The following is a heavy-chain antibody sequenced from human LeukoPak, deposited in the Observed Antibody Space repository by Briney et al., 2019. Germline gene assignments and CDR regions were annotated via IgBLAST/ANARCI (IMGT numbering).Heavy chain of an antibody. J-gene: IGHJ4*02. Sequence: ASVKVSCKASGYTFTGYYMHWVRQAPGQGLEWMGIINPSSGTTNYAQKFQGRVTISRDTSTSTVYMELTRLRSDDTAVFYCARGTRPSFLKGLRAGDRGYFDYWAREPWSPSPQ. D-gene: IGHD2-21*02. V-gene: IGHV1-46*01. CDR1: GYTFTGYY. CDR2: INPSSGTT. CDR3: ARGTRPSFLKGLRAGDRGYFDY.